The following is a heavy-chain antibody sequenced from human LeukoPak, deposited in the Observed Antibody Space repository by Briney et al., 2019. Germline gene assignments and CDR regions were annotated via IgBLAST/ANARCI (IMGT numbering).Heavy chain of an antibody. CDR3: ARDQSTGGYFDY. D-gene: IGHD5/OR15-5a*01. J-gene: IGHJ4*02. CDR2: IYYSGST. Sequence: SQTLSLTCTVSGGSISSGGYYWSWIRQHPGTGLEWIGYIYYSGSTYYNPSLKSRVTISVDTSKNQFSLKLSSVTAADTAEYYCARDQSTGGYFDYWGQGTLVTVSS. V-gene: IGHV4-31*03. CDR1: GGSISSGGYY.